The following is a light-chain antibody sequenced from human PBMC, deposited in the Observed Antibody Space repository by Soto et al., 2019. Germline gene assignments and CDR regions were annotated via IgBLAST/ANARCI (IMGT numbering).Light chain of an antibody. CDR2: DAS. V-gene: IGKV1-33*01. CDR3: QQYFDHPYT. J-gene: IGKJ2*01. Sequence: DIQMTQSPSSLSASVGDRVTITCQASQDTINYLSWYQQKPGKAPKLLIYDASNLETGVPSRFSASGSGTDFTFTISGLQPEDIATYYCQQYFDHPYTFGQGTKLEIK. CDR1: QDTINY.